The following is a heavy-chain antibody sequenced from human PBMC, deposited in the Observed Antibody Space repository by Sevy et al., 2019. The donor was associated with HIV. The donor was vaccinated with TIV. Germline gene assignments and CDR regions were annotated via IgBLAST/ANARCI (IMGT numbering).Heavy chain of an antibody. V-gene: IGHV4-59*01. J-gene: IGHJ5*02. CDR2: IYYSGST. CDR1: GGSISSYY. D-gene: IGHD2-15*01. Sequence: SETLSLTCTVSGGSISSYYWSWIRQPPGKGLEWIGYIYYSGSTIYNPSLKSRVTISVDTSKNQFSLKLGSVTAADTAVYYCARAIGYCSGGSYYRAWFDPWGQGTLVTVSS. CDR3: ARAIGYCSGGSYYRAWFDP.